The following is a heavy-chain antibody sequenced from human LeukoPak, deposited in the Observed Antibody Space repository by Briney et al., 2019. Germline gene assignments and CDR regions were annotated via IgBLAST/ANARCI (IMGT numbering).Heavy chain of an antibody. D-gene: IGHD4-23*01. Sequence: PSETLSLTCIVSGGSISNSSYYWGWIRQPPGKGLEWIGCIYYSGSAYYNPSLKGRVTISVDTSKNQFSLKLTSVTAADTAVYYCARHWVVTPNYWGQGTLVTVSS. V-gene: IGHV4-39*01. J-gene: IGHJ4*02. CDR2: IYYSGSA. CDR3: ARHWVVTPNY. CDR1: GGSISNSSYY.